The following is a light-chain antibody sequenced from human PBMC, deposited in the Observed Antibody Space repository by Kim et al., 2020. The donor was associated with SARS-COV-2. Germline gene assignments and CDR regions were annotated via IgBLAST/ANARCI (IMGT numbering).Light chain of an antibody. CDR3: HQRSNWPPIT. V-gene: IGKV3-11*01. CDR2: DAS. Sequence: EIVLTQSPATLSLSPGERATLSCRASQSVSTYLAWYQQKPGQAPRLLIYDASTRATGIPARFSGSGSGTDFTLTISSLEPEDFAVYYCHQRSNWPPITFGRGTRLEIK. CDR1: QSVSTY. J-gene: IGKJ5*01.